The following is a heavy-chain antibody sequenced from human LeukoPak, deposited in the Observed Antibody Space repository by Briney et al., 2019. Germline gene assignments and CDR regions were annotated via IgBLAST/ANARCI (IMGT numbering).Heavy chain of an antibody. J-gene: IGHJ4*02. CDR2: INSDGSTT. V-gene: IGHV3-74*01. CDR3: ARGGASNIGAAGRHDY. D-gene: IGHD6-13*01. CDR1: GFTFSSYW. Sequence: GGSLRLSCAASGFTFSSYWMHWVRQAPGKGLAWVSRINSDGSTTSYADSVKGRFTISRDNAKNTLYLQMNSLRAEDTAVYYCARGGASNIGAAGRHDYWGQGALVTVSS.